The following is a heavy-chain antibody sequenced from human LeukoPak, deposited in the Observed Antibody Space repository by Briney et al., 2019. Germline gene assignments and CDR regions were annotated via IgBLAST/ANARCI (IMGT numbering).Heavy chain of an antibody. CDR2: IYHSGGS. CDR1: GDSISNGYY. J-gene: IGHJ5*02. Sequence: SDTLCLTCTASGDSISNGYYWGWIRQSPGKGLEWIGSIYHSGGSNYNPSLNRRVTMSVDKSKSQFSLRLRSVSAADTAVYYCAKGIKCSSLSCDAFGPWGQGTPVTVSS. CDR3: AKGIKCSSLSCDAFGP. D-gene: IGHD2-2*01. V-gene: IGHV4-38-2*02.